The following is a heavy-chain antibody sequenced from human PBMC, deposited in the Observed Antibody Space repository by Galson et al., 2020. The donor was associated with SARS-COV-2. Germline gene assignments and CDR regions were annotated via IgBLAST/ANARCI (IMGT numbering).Heavy chain of an antibody. J-gene: IGHJ5*02. Sequence: ASVKVPCKASGYTFSSYDVSWVRQATGQRLEWMGWMKPNSGHTGYAQKFQGRVTMTRDVAIATAYMELSSLTTEDTAVYYCAIGVTGTTPTNSWGQGTLVTVSS. CDR2: MKPNSGHT. CDR3: AIGVTGTTPTNS. CDR1: GYTFSSYD. V-gene: IGHV1-8*01. D-gene: IGHD1-7*01.